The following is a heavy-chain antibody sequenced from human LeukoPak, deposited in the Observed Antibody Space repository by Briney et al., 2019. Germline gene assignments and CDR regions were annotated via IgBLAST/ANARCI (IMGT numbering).Heavy chain of an antibody. V-gene: IGHV4-59*01. CDR3: ARHHYYDSSGYYYVDAFDI. Sequence: SETLSLTCTVSGGSISSYYWSWIRQPPGKGLEWIGYIYYSGSTNYNPSLKSRVTISVDTSKNQFSLKLSSVTAADTAVYYCARHHYYDSSGYYYVDAFDIWGQGTMVTVSS. J-gene: IGHJ3*02. CDR1: GGSISSYY. D-gene: IGHD3-22*01. CDR2: IYYSGST.